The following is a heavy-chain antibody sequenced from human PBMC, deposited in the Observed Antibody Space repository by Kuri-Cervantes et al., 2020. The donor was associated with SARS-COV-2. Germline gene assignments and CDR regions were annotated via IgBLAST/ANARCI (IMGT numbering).Heavy chain of an antibody. CDR2: INHSGST. Sequence: GSLRLSCAVYGGSFSGYYWSWIRQPPGKGLEWIGEINHSGSTNYNPSLKSRVTISVDTSKNQFSLKLSSVTAADTAVYYCARGIAVASGYYFDYWGQGTLVTVSS. J-gene: IGHJ4*02. CDR1: GGSFSGYY. CDR3: ARGIAVASGYYFDY. D-gene: IGHD6-19*01. V-gene: IGHV4-34*01.